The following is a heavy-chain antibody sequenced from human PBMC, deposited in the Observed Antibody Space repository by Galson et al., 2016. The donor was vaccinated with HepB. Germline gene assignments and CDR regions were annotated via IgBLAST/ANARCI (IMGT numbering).Heavy chain of an antibody. V-gene: IGHV3-23*01. D-gene: IGHD3-3*01. Sequence: SLRLSCAASGFTFSSYAMSWVRQAPGKGLEWVSVISGAGGITYYADSVKGRFTISRDNSKHTLYLHMNSLRAEDTAVYYCAKDGITIFGVANSWGQGTLVTVSS. CDR2: ISGAGGIT. CDR3: AKDGITIFGVANS. J-gene: IGHJ4*02. CDR1: GFTFSSYA.